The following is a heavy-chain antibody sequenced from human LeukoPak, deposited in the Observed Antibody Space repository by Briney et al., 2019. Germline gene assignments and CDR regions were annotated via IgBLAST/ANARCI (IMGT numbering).Heavy chain of an antibody. CDR2: ISSSSSYI. V-gene: IGHV3-21*01. CDR3: AKALTSGWYLDAFNI. J-gene: IGHJ3*02. D-gene: IGHD6-19*01. Sequence: SLRLSXXASGFTFSSYSMNWVRQAPGKGLEWVSSISSSSSYIYYADSVKGRFTISRDNAKNSLYLQMNSLRAEDTAVYYCAKALTSGWYLDAFNIWGQGTMVTVSS. CDR1: GFTFSSYS.